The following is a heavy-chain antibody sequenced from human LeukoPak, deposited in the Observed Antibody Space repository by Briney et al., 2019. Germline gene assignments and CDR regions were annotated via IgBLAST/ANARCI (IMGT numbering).Heavy chain of an antibody. Sequence: GGSLRLSCAASGFTFSGFGMHWVRQAPGKGLQWVAVISSDGSNKFYADSVAGRFTISRDNSKNTVFLQMSSLRPEDTAVYFCGTEGGARGVDTVRYEYWGQGTLVNVSS. D-gene: IGHD2-8*02. CDR2: ISSDGSNK. CDR1: GFTFSGFG. CDR3: GTEGGARGVDTVRYEY. V-gene: IGHV3-30*03. J-gene: IGHJ1*01.